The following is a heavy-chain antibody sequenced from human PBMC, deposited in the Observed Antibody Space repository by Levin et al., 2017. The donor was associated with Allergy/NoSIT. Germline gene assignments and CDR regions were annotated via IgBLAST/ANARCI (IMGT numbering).Heavy chain of an antibody. D-gene: IGHD1-1*01. Sequence: PGESLKISCAAFGFTVSSHYMSWVRQAPGKGLEWVSLYYGDGRTAYGDSVKGRFTISRDISRNTLDLQMNSLRAEDTALYYCARLSGTVWSPFDLWGQGTLVTVSS. CDR2: YYGDGRT. V-gene: IGHV3-53*01. CDR1: GFTVSSHY. J-gene: IGHJ4*02. CDR3: ARLSGTVWSPFDL.